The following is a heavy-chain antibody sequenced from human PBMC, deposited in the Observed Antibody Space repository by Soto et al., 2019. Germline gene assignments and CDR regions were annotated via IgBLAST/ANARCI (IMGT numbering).Heavy chain of an antibody. CDR1: GGSISSYY. J-gene: IGHJ4*02. V-gene: IGHV4-59*08. D-gene: IGHD1-26*01. CDR2: IYYSGST. CDR3: ARRYGGNIDY. Sequence: ETLSLTCTVSGGSISSYYWSWIRQPPGKGLEWIGYIYYSGSTNYNPSLKSRVTISVDTSKNQFSLKLSSVTAADTAVYYCARRYGGNIDYWGQGTLVTVSS.